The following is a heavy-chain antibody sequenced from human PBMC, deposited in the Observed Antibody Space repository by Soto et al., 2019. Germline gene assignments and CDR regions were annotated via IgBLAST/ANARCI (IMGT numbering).Heavy chain of an antibody. CDR2: IYYSGST. J-gene: IGHJ3*02. CDR3: ARDASGYSAFDI. Sequence: SETLSLTCTVSGGSISSGGYYWSWIRQHPGKGLEWIGYIYYSGSTYYNPSLKSRVTISVDTSKNQFSLKLSSVTAADTAVYYCARDASGYSAFDIWGQGTMVTVSS. CDR1: GGSISSGGYY. V-gene: IGHV4-31*03. D-gene: IGHD3-22*01.